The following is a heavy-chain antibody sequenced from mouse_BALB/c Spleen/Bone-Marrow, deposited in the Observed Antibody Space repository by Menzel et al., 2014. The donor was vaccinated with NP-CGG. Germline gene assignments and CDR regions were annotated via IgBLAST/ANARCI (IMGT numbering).Heavy chain of an antibody. J-gene: IGHJ2*01. Sequence: QVQLQQPGPELVKPGASVRISCKAAGYTFXSYYIHWVKQRPGQGLEWIGWIYPGNVNTKYNEKFKGKATLTADKSSSTAYIQLSSLTSEDSAVYFCAREANWNFDYWGQGTTLTVSS. CDR3: AREANWNFDY. CDR2: IYPGNVNT. V-gene: IGHV1S56*01. CDR1: GYTFXSYY. D-gene: IGHD4-1*01.